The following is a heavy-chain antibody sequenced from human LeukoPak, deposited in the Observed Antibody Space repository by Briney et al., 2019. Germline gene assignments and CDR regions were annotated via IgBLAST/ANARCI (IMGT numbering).Heavy chain of an antibody. CDR3: AKEFTYSSSWSYYYYGMDV. CDR1: GFTFSSYW. CDR2: INQDGSEK. Sequence: GGSLRLSCVASGFTFSSYWVAWVRQAPGTGLEWVANINQDGSEKDYVDSVKGRFTISRDNAKNSLCLQMNSLRAEDTAVYYCAKEFTYSSSWSYYYYGMDVWGQRTTVTVSS. V-gene: IGHV3-7*05. J-gene: IGHJ6*02. D-gene: IGHD6-13*01.